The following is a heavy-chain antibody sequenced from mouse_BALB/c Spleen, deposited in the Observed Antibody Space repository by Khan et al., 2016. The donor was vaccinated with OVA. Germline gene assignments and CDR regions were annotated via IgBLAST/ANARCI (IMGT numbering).Heavy chain of an antibody. V-gene: IGHV1S56*01. CDR1: GYTFTSYD. CDR2: MFPGDGST. CDR3: ARGGDGWFAY. D-gene: IGHD3-3*01. J-gene: IGHJ3*01. Sequence: QVQLQQSGAELVKPGASVKLSCKASGYTFTSYDMNWVRQRPEQGLEWIGCMFPGDGSTKYNENFKGKATLTTDKSSSTAYMQLSRLTSEDSGGEGCARGGDGWFAYWGQGTLVTVSA.